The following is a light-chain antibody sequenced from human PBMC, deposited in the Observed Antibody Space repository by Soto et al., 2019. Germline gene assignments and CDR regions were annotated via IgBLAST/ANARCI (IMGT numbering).Light chain of an antibody. CDR2: GAS. CDR1: QSVSSSY. CDR3: QQYGSSGT. V-gene: IGKV3-20*01. Sequence: EIVMTQSPATRSLSPCERSTLSCRASQSVSSSYLAWYQQKPGQAPRLLIYGASNRATGIPDRFSGSGSGTDFTLTISRLEPEDFAVYYCQQYGSSGTFGQGTKVDI. J-gene: IGKJ1*01.